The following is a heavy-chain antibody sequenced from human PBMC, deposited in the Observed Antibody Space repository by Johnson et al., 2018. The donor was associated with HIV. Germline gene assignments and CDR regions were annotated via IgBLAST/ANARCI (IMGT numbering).Heavy chain of an antibody. Sequence: VQLVESGGGLVQPGGSLRLSCTPSGFTFSNYAIYWVRQAPGKGLEYVSSISSNGGRTYYANSVKGRFTVSRDNSNNTLYLQMGSLRAEDMAVYYCARGIPTPPLTCTRGFYNWGQGKIVTVSS. CDR1: GFTFSNYA. CDR2: ISSNGGRT. D-gene: IGHD1-20*01. V-gene: IGHV3-64*01. J-gene: IGHJ3*02. CDR3: ARGIPTPPLTCTRGFYN.